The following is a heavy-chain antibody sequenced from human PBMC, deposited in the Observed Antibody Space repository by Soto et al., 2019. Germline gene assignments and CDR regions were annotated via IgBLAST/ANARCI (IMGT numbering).Heavy chain of an antibody. CDR2: YYLDGGT. J-gene: IGHJ4*02. D-gene: IGHD3-10*01. CDR1: GHSISSTDN. CDR3: ARDSVYFDY. Sequence: SETLSLTCAVSGHSISSTDNWGWVRQPPGKGLEWIGSYYLDGGTSYNPSLKSRVTISADTSKNQFSLKLTSVTAADTAVYYCARDSVYFDYWGRGTLVTVSS. V-gene: IGHV4-38-2*01.